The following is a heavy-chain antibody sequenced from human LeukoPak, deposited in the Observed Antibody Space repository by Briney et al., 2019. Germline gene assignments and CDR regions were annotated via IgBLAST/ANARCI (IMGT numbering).Heavy chain of an antibody. D-gene: IGHD1-26*01. CDR3: VREATGAGYYYYYYMDV. CDR2: IYHSGST. Sequence: SGTLSLTCAVSGGSISSSNWWSWVRQPPGKGLEWIGEIYHSGSTNYNPSLKSRVTTSVDKSKNQFSLKLSSVTAADTAVYYCVREATGAGYYYYYYMDVWGKGTTVTVSS. V-gene: IGHV4-4*02. J-gene: IGHJ6*03. CDR1: GGSISSSNW.